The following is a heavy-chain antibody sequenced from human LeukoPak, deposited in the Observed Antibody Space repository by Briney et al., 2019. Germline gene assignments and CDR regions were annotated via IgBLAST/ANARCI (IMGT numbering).Heavy chain of an antibody. D-gene: IGHD4-17*01. CDR2: ISGSGDST. CDR3: AKDSPYGDYFDY. CDR1: GFTFSNYV. Sequence: GGSLRLSCAASGFTFSNYVMSWVRQAPGKGLEWVSGISGSGDSTYYADSVKGRFTISRDNSKNTLYLQMNSLRAEDTAVYYCAKDSPYGDYFDYWGQGTLVTVSS. J-gene: IGHJ4*02. V-gene: IGHV3-23*01.